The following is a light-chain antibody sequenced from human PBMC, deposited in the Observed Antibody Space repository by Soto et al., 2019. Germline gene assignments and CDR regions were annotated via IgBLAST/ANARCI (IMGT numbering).Light chain of an antibody. J-gene: IGKJ2*01. CDR3: QQRSNWSYT. CDR2: DAS. V-gene: IGKV3-11*01. Sequence: EIVLTQSPATLSLSPGERATLSCRASQSVSSYLAWYQQKPGQAPRLLIYDASNRAPGIPARFSGSGSGTDFTLTISSQEPEDFAVYYCQQRSNWSYTFGQGTKLEI. CDR1: QSVSSY.